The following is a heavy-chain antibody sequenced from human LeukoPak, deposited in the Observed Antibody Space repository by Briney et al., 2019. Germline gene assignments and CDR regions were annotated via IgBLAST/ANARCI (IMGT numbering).Heavy chain of an antibody. CDR2: ISYDGSNK. CDR3: ASGVVPAAMYY. CDR1: GSTFSSYA. D-gene: IGHD2-2*01. Sequence: GRSLRLSCAASGSTFSSYAMHWVRQAPGKGLEWVAVISYDGSNKYYADSVKGRFTISRDNSKNTLYLQMNSLRAEDTAVYYCASGVVPAAMYYWGQGTLVTVSS. V-gene: IGHV3-30*04. J-gene: IGHJ4*02.